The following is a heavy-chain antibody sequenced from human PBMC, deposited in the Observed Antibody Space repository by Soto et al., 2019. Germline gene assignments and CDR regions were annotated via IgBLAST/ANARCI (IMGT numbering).Heavy chain of an antibody. CDR2: IIPIFGTA. D-gene: IGHD2-15*01. CDR1: GGTFSSYA. CDR3: ARDPGAASFDF. Sequence: SVKVSCKASGGTFSSYAISWVRQAPGQGLEWMGGIIPIFGTANYAQKLQGRLTLTTDTSTSTAYMDLTTLRSDDTDVYFCARDPGAASFDFWAQGTLVTVSS. V-gene: IGHV1-69*05. J-gene: IGHJ4*02.